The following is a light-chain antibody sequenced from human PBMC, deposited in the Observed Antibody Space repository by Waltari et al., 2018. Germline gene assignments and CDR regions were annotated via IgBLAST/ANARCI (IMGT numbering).Light chain of an antibody. CDR2: EVS. CDR1: SSDVGGYNY. Sequence: QSALTQPPSASGSPGQSVTISCTGTSSDVGGYNYVSWYQQHPGKAPKLMIYEVSKRHSGVPDRFSGSKSGNTASLTVSGLQAEDEADYYCNSYIHNNNVIFGGGTKLTVL. J-gene: IGLJ2*01. CDR3: NSYIHNNNVI. V-gene: IGLV2-8*01.